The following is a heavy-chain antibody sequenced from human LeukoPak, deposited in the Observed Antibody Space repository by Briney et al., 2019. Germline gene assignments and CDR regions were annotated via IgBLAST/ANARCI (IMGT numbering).Heavy chain of an antibody. CDR2: IWYDGSNK. Sequence: TGGPLRLSCAASGFTFSRYGMHWVRQAPGKGLEWVAVIWYDGSNKYYADSVKGRFTISRDNSKNTLYLQMNSLRAEDTAVYYCARHPYGGNRYYFDYWGQGTLVTVSS. V-gene: IGHV3-33*01. CDR3: ARHPYGGNRYYFDY. D-gene: IGHD4-17*01. J-gene: IGHJ4*02. CDR1: GFTFSRYG.